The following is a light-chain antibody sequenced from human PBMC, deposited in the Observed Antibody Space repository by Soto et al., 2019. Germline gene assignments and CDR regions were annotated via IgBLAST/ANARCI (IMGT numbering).Light chain of an antibody. CDR1: QSVSSY. V-gene: IGKV3-11*01. CDR3: QQYGSSPQIT. J-gene: IGKJ5*01. Sequence: EIEVTQSPAALSLSRGERATLCSRASQSVSSYLAWYQQRPGQAPRLLIYDASNRATGIPARFSGSGSGTDFTLTISSLEPEDSAVYYCQQYGSSPQITFGQGTRLEIK. CDR2: DAS.